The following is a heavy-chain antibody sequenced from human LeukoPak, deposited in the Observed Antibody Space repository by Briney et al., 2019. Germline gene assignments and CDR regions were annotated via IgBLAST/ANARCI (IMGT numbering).Heavy chain of an antibody. D-gene: IGHD6-13*01. V-gene: IGHV1-46*01. Sequence: ASVKVSCKASGYTFTSYAMHWVRQAPGQGLEWMGIINPSGGSTSYAQKFQGRVTMTRDTSTSTVYMELSSLRSEDTAVYYCARDVVAAAGTKNWFDPWGQGTLVTVSS. J-gene: IGHJ5*02. CDR3: ARDVVAAAGTKNWFDP. CDR2: INPSGGST. CDR1: GYTFTSYA.